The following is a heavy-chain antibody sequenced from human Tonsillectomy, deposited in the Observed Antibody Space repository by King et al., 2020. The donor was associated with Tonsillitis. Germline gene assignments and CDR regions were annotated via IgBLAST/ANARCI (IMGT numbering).Heavy chain of an antibody. CDR3: ARDSSTDAFDI. Sequence: VQLQESGPGLVKPSETLSLTCTVSGGSISSYYWSWIRQPPGKGLEWIGYIYYGGSTNYNPSLKSRVTISVDTSKNQFSLKLSSVTAADTAVYYCARDSSTDAFDIWGQGTMVTVSS. V-gene: IGHV4-59*01. CDR2: IYYGGST. CDR1: GGSISSYY. J-gene: IGHJ3*02.